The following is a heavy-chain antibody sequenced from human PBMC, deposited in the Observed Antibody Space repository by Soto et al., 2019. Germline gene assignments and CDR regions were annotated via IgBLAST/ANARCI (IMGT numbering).Heavy chain of an antibody. V-gene: IGHV4-4*07. J-gene: IGHJ5*02. CDR2: IYATGTT. CDR3: VRDGTKTLRDWFDP. D-gene: IGHD1-1*01. CDR1: GASISGFY. Sequence: PSETLSLTCTVSGASISGFYWSWIRKSAGKGLEWIGRIYATGTTDYNPSLKSRVMMSVDTSKRQFSLKLRSVTAADTAVYYCVRDGTKTLRDWFDPWGQGISVTVSS.